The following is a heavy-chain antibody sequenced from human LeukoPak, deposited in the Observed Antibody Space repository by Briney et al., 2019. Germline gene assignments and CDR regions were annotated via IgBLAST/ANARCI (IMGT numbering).Heavy chain of an antibody. CDR1: GGSISSYY. D-gene: IGHD5-12*01. CDR2: IYYSGST. Sequence: SETLSLTCTVSGGSISSYYWSWIRQPPGKGPEWIGYIYYSGSTNYNPSLKSRVTISVDTSKNQFSLKLSSVTAADTAVYYCAREKIVATISGTPNNYYYYGMDVWGQGTTVTVSS. CDR3: AREKIVATISGTPNNYYYYGMDV. V-gene: IGHV4-59*01. J-gene: IGHJ6*02.